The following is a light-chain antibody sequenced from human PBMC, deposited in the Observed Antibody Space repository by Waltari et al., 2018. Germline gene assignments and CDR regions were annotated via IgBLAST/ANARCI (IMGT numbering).Light chain of an antibody. J-gene: IGLJ1*01. CDR3: QSCDSSLSGSFV. CDR1: SSNIGASYD. V-gene: IGLV1-40*01. CDR2: GNN. Sequence: QSVLTQPPSVSGAPGQRVTISCTGSSSNIGASYDVHWYQQFPGTAPKLLIYGNNNRPSGVPDRFSGSKSGPSASLAITGLQAEDEADYYCQSCDSSLSGSFVFGTGTKVTVL.